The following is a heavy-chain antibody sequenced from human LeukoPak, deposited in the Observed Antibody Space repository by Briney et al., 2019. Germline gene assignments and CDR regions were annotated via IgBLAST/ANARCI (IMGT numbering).Heavy chain of an antibody. Sequence: AASVKVSCKASGYTFTGYYMHWVRQAPGQGLEWMGWINPNSGGTNYAQKFQSRVTMTRDTSISTAYMELSRLRSDDTAVYYCARVRSSGWQRNDYWGQGTLVTVSS. V-gene: IGHV1-2*02. CDR1: GYTFTGYY. CDR3: ARVRSSGWQRNDY. D-gene: IGHD6-19*01. J-gene: IGHJ4*02. CDR2: INPNSGGT.